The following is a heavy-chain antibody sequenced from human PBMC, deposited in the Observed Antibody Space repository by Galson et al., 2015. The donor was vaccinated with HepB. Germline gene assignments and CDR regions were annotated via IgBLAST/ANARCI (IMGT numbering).Heavy chain of an antibody. CDR2: ISAYNGNT. CDR3: ARGGAVTGTVMDY. D-gene: IGHD6-19*01. Sequence: SVKVSCKASGYIFTSSGISWARQAPGQGLEWMGWISAYNGNTNHAQKFQGRVTMTTETSTHTAYMELRSLRSEDTAVYYCARGGAVTGTVMDYWGQGTLVTVSS. V-gene: IGHV1-18*01. CDR1: GYIFTSSG. J-gene: IGHJ4*02.